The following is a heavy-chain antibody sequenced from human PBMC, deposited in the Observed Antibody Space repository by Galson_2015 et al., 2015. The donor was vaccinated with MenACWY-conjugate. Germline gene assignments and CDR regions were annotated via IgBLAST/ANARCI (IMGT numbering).Heavy chain of an antibody. Sequence: SVKVSCKASGDSFNTYRFNWIRQAPGQGPEWLGGIIPVFHTTDYAQRFQGRLTITADESTSTVYMELSSLRSDDTAIYYCARPGGDYDQRTFFDSWGQGTLVTVSS. CDR2: IIPVFHTT. D-gene: IGHD4-17*01. CDR3: ARPGGDYDQRTFFDS. J-gene: IGHJ4*02. CDR1: GDSFNTYR. V-gene: IGHV1-69*13.